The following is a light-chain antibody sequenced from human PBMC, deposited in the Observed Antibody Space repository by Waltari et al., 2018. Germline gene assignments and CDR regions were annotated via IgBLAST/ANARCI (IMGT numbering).Light chain of an antibody. Sequence: QSVLTHPPSVSASPGQRVTIACSGGRSNIGNDYVSCYRQFPGTGPKLLIYENSGRPSGCPGRLSGTKSGTSATRDITGLQAGDEADYYCGTWDSSLSGAVFGGGTHLTVL. V-gene: IGLV1-51*02. CDR2: ENS. CDR3: GTWDSSLSGAV. J-gene: IGLJ7*01. CDR1: RSNIGNDY.